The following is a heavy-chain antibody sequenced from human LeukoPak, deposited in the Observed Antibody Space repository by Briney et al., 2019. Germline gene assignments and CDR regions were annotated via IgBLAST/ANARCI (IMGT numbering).Heavy chain of an antibody. CDR3: ARDVGGSAWSPGFDY. J-gene: IGHJ4*02. CDR2: IGAYNSDT. V-gene: IGHV1-18*01. D-gene: IGHD6-19*01. CDR1: GYSFINFG. Sequence: ASVKVSCKGSGYSFINFGISWVRQAPGQGLERMGWIGAYNSDTDYEQKFQGRVTMTTDSSTKTAYMELRGLRSDDTAVYYCARDVGGSAWSPGFDYWGQGTLVTVSS.